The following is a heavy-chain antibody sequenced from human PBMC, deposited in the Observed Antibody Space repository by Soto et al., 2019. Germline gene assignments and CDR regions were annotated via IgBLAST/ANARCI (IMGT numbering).Heavy chain of an antibody. J-gene: IGHJ3*02. Sequence: QVQLVESGGGLVKPGGSLRLSCAASGFTFSDYYMSWIRQAPGKGLEWVSYISSSGSTIYYADSVKGRITISRDNAKNSLNMQMNSLRAEDPAVYYCARSIHGYDAFDIWGQGTIVTVSS. CDR3: ARSIHGYDAFDI. D-gene: IGHD5-12*01. V-gene: IGHV3-11*01. CDR1: GFTFSDYY. CDR2: ISSSGSTI.